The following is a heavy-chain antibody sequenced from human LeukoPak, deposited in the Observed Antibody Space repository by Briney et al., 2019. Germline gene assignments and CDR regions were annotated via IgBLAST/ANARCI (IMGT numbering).Heavy chain of an antibody. J-gene: IGHJ5*02. D-gene: IGHD2-15*01. CDR1: GFTFSSYA. CDR3: ARDQEQGVVVAFDP. Sequence: GGPLRLSCAASGFTFSSYAMSWVRQAPGKGLEWVSAISGSGGSTYYADSVKGRFTISRDNSKNTLYLQMNSLRAEDTAVYYCARDQEQGVVVAFDPWGQGTLVTVSS. V-gene: IGHV3-23*01. CDR2: ISGSGGST.